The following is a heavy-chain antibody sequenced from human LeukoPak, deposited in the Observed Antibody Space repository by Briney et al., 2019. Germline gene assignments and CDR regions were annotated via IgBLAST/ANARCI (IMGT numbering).Heavy chain of an antibody. J-gene: IGHJ4*02. CDR2: IYHTGST. V-gene: IGHV4-38-2*02. CDR3: ARRRWGYGSGSYDF. Sequence: SETLSLTCTVSGYSISSGYYWGWIRQPPGKGLEWIGSIYHTGSTYYNPSLKSRVTISIDTSKNQFSLKLSSVTAADAAVYFCARRRWGYGSGSYDFWGQGTRVTVSS. CDR1: GYSISSGYY. D-gene: IGHD3-10*01.